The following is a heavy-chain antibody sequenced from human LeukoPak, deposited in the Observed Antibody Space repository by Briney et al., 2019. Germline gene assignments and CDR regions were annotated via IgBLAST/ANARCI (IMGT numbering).Heavy chain of an antibody. V-gene: IGHV1-2*02. CDR2: INPNSGGT. J-gene: IGHJ4*02. CDR3: ARDSRYGSGRYS. CDR1: GYTLTGFY. Sequence: ASVKVSCKSSGYTLTGFYIHWVRQAPGQGLGWMGWINPNSGGTNYAQKFQGRVTMTRDTSISTAYMELSRLRSDDTAVYYCARDSRYGSGRYSWGQGTLVTVSS. D-gene: IGHD3-10*01.